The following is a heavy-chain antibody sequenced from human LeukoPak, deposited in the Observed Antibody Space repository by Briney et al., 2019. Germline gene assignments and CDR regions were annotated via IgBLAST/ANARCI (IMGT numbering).Heavy chain of an antibody. J-gene: IGHJ4*02. CDR3: AGGVWPRSNY. Sequence: GGSLSLSCVASDFIFSSYWMTWVRQAPGKGLEWVANIKQDGGETYYVGSVKGRFTISRDNAQNSLYLQMNSLRAEDTAIYYCAGGVWPRSNYWGQGTLVTVSS. CDR2: IKQDGGET. V-gene: IGHV3-7*01. D-gene: IGHD6-13*01. CDR1: DFIFSSYW.